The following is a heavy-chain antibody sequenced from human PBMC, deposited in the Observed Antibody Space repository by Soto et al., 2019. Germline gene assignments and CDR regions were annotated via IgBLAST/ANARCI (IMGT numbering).Heavy chain of an antibody. J-gene: IGHJ3*02. V-gene: IGHV4-59*01. CDR3: AREGTQTYYDFWIGSYNPAFDI. D-gene: IGHD3-3*01. CDR1: GGSISSYY. Sequence: SETLSLTCTVSGGSISSYYWSWLRQPPGKGLEWIGYIYYSGSTNYNPSLKSRVNISVDTSKNQFSLKLGSVTAADTAVYYCAREGTQTYYDFWIGSYNPAFDIWGQGTMVTVSS. CDR2: IYYSGST.